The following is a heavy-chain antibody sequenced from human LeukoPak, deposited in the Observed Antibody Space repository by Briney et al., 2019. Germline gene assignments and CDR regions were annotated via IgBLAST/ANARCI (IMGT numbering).Heavy chain of an antibody. D-gene: IGHD2-21*02. CDR1: GFTFSSYG. CDR3: AKDRDSYRLVYYFDY. Sequence: GGSLRLSCAASGFTFSSYGMHWVRQAPGKGLEWVAVISYDGSNKYYADSVKSRFTISRDNSKNTLYLQMNSLRAEDTAVYYCAKDRDSYRLVYYFDYWGQGTLVTVSS. CDR2: ISYDGSNK. V-gene: IGHV3-30*18. J-gene: IGHJ4*02.